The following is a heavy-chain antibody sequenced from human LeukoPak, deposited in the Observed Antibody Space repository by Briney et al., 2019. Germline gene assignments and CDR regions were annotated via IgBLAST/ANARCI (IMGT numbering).Heavy chain of an antibody. D-gene: IGHD6-13*01. CDR1: GFTFSSYS. CDR3: VRGLISAAGTFDY. CDR2: IHYDGSSV. Sequence: PGGSLRLSCAASGFTFSSYSMNWVRQAPGKGLEWAAFIHYDGSSVHYADSVKGRFTISRDNSKNTLYLQMNSLREEDTAVYYCVRGLISAAGTFDYWGQGTLVTVSS. V-gene: IGHV3-30*02. J-gene: IGHJ4*02.